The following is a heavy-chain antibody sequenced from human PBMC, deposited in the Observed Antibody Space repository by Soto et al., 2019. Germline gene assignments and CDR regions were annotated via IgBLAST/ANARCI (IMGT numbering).Heavy chain of an antibody. CDR1: GYTFSTYA. V-gene: IGHV1-3*01. CDR2: INAGNGNT. J-gene: IGHJ4*02. CDR3: TSENNCLGDY. D-gene: IGHD1-1*01. Sequence: QVHLEQSGAEVKKPGASVKVSCKASGYTFSTYALHWVRQAPGQSLEWMGWINAGNGNTKYSQKFQDRVTITMDTSADTAHMELSSLRSEDTAVYYGTSENNCLGDYWGQGTLVTVSS.